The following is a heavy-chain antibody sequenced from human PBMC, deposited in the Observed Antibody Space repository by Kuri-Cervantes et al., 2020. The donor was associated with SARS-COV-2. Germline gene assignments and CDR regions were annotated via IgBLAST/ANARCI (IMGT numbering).Heavy chain of an antibody. Sequence: SVKVSCKASGGTFSSYAISWVRQAPGQGLEWMGGIIPIFGTANYAQKCQGRVTITPDESTRTAYMELSRLRSEDTAVYYCASTSPSYCSSTSCYWYYMDVWGKGTTVTVSS. V-gene: IGHV1-69*13. D-gene: IGHD2-2*01. CDR3: ASTSPSYCSSTSCYWYYMDV. J-gene: IGHJ6*03. CDR1: GGTFSSYA. CDR2: IIPIFGTA.